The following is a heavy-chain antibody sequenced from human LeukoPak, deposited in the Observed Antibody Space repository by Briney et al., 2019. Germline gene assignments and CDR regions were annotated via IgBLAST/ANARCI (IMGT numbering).Heavy chain of an antibody. Sequence: ASVTVSCKASGGTFSSYAISWVRQAPGQGLEWMGRIIPILGIANYAQKFQGRVTITADKSTSTAYMELSSLRSEDTAVYYCARDRYYDSSGYYYYYGMDVWGQGTTVTVSS. V-gene: IGHV1-69*04. CDR2: IIPILGIA. CDR3: ARDRYYDSSGYYYYYGMDV. CDR1: GGTFSSYA. D-gene: IGHD3-22*01. J-gene: IGHJ6*02.